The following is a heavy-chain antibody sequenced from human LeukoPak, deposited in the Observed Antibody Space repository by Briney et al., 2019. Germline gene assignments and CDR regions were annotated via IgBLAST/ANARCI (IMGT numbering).Heavy chain of an antibody. D-gene: IGHD2-15*01. CDR3: VRLTGYCIGGSCAMDV. V-gene: IGHV3-48*02. CDR1: GFTFSSYS. J-gene: IGHJ6*02. CDR2: ISSSSTTI. Sequence: GGSLRLSCAASGFTFSSYSMNWVRQAPGKGLEWVSHISSSSTTIYYADSVKGRFTISRDNAKNSLYLQMNSLRDEDTAVYYCVRLTGYCIGGSCAMDVWGQGTTVTVSS.